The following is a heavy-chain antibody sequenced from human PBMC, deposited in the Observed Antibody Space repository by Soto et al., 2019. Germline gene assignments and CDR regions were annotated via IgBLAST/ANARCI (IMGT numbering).Heavy chain of an antibody. D-gene: IGHD3-3*01. CDR1: GGSLSSSNW. Sequence: QVQLQESGPGLVKPSGPLSLTCAVSGGSLSSSNWWSWVRQPPGKGLEWIGEIYHSGSTNYNPSLKSRVTIAVDKSKNQFSLKLSSVTAADTAVYYCARDTAIWSGYYTYYYYYGMDVWGQGTTVTVSS. J-gene: IGHJ6*02. CDR3: ARDTAIWSGYYTYYYYYGMDV. CDR2: IYHSGST. V-gene: IGHV4-4*02.